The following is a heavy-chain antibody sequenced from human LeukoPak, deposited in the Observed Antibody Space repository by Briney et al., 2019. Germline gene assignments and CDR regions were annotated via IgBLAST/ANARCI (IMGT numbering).Heavy chain of an antibody. V-gene: IGHV3-74*01. CDR3: VKVRGRARVGYFDY. D-gene: IGHD1-26*01. Sequence: PGGSLRLSCVASGFTFSRSWIHWVRQAPGEGLVWVSRIYKDGSVKDYAESVKGRFSISRDNAQNTLYLQMNSLRVEDTAIYYCVKVRGRARVGYFDYWGQGPLVTVSS. J-gene: IGHJ4*02. CDR1: GFTFSRSW. CDR2: IYKDGSVK.